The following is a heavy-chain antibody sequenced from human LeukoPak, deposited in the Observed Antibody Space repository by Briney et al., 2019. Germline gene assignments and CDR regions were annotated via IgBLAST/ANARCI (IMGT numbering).Heavy chain of an antibody. D-gene: IGHD1-26*01. V-gene: IGHV3-49*04. CDR1: GFTFGDYA. CDR3: TRETDSGSYYVDY. J-gene: IGHJ4*02. CDR2: IRNKAYGGTT. Sequence: GGSLRLSCTASGFTFGDYAMSWVRQAPGKGLEWVGFIRNKAYGGTTQYAASVKGRFTISRDESKSIAYRQMNSLKTEDSAVYHCTRETDSGSYYVDYWGQGTLVTVSS.